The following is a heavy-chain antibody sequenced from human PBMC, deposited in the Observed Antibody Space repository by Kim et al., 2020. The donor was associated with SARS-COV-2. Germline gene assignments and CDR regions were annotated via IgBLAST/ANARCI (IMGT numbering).Heavy chain of an antibody. D-gene: IGHD6-13*01. Sequence: GGSLRLSCAASGFTFSSYAMSWVRQAPGKGLEWVSAISGSGGSTYYADSVKGRFTISRDNSKNTLYLQMNSLRAEDTAVYYCAKGIAAAGIRSYFDYWGQGTLVTVSS. CDR1: GFTFSSYA. CDR2: ISGSGGST. CDR3: AKGIAAAGIRSYFDY. V-gene: IGHV3-23*01. J-gene: IGHJ4*02.